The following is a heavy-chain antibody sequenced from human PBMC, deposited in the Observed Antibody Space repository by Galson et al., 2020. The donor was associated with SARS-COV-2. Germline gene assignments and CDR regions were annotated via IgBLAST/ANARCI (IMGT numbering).Heavy chain of an antibody. CDR3: ARENHVRAVGLVPYYLDS. V-gene: IGHV3-48*03. D-gene: IGHD2-8*01. Sequence: GESLKISCAASGFTFSSYEMNWVRQAPGKGLEWVSYISSSGSTIYNADSVKGRFAISRDNAKNSLYLQMNGLRAEDTAVYYCARENHVRAVGLVPYYLDSWGQGTLVSVSS. J-gene: IGHJ4*02. CDR1: GFTFSSYE. CDR2: ISSSGSTI.